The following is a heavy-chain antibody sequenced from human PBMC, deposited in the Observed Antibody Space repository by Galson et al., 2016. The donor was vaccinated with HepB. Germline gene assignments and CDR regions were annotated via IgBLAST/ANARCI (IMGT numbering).Heavy chain of an antibody. CDR3: ARDDSGGWYGFPYGMDV. Sequence: SEPLSLTCTVSGASISGYYLSWIRQPPGKGLEWIGYIYSSGRTNYNPSLKSRVTISVDTSKNQFSLKLSSMTAADTAVYYCARDDSGGWYGFPYGMDVWGQGTTVTVSS. CDR1: GASISGYY. CDR2: IYSSGRT. V-gene: IGHV4-59*01. D-gene: IGHD6-19*01. J-gene: IGHJ6*02.